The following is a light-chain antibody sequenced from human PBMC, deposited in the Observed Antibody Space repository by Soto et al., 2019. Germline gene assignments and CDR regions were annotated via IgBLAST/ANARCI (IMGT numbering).Light chain of an antibody. CDR3: QQHHKWPLS. Sequence: EVMMTQSAAAVSVSQGERATLSCRASQSVSSNLDWYQQKPGQAPRLLIYGASTRATGIPARFSGSGSGTEFTLTISSLQSEDFAIYYCQQHHKWPLSFRQATKVDI. CDR1: QSVSSN. J-gene: IGKJ1*01. V-gene: IGKV3D-15*01. CDR2: GAS.